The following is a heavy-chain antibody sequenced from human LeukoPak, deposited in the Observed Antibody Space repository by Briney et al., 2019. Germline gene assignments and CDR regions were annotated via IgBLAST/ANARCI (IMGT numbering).Heavy chain of an antibody. CDR2: ISSSSNYI. J-gene: IGHJ4*02. CDR1: AFIFSSYT. Sequence: GGSLRLSCAASAFIFSSYTFNWVRQAPGKGLEWVSSISSSSNYIYYADSVKGRFTISRDNSKNTLYVQMNSLRAEDTSVYYCARGAHKRDDYGGFFDYWGQGTLVPVSS. CDR3: ARGAHKRDDYGGFFDY. V-gene: IGHV3-21*01. D-gene: IGHD4-23*01.